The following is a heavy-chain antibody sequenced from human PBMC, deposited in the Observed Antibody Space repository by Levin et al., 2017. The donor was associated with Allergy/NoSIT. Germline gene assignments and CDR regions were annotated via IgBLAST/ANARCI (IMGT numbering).Heavy chain of an antibody. Sequence: LSLTCAASGFTFSSSWMSWVRQAPGKGLEWVANIKQDGSEKYYVDSVKGRFTISRDNAKNSLYLQMNSLRAEDTAVYYCARSPFPLLTGSFDYWGQGTLVTVSS. J-gene: IGHJ4*02. V-gene: IGHV3-7*02. CDR1: GFTFSSSW. CDR2: IKQDGSEK. CDR3: ARSPFPLLTGSFDY. D-gene: IGHD3-9*01.